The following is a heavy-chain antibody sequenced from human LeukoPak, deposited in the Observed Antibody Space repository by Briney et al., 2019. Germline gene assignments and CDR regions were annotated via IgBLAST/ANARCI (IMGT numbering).Heavy chain of an antibody. CDR3: LGSGGGGWYFDL. D-gene: IGHD3-10*01. CDR1: GGSLSNYY. V-gene: IGHV4-34*09. CDR2: INHSGGT. Sequence: SETLSLTCAVYGGSLSNYYWSWIRQPPGKGLGWIGEINHSGGTNYNPSLKSRVTISVDTSKNQFSLKLSSVTAADTAVYYCLGSGGGGWYFDLWGRGTLVTVSS. J-gene: IGHJ2*01.